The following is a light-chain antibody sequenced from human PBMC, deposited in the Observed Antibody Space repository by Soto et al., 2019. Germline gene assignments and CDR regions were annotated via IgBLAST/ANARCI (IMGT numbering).Light chain of an antibody. V-gene: IGLV2-8*01. CDR2: DVS. CDR3: SSYAGTHIV. CDR1: SSDVGGYNY. J-gene: IGLJ1*01. Sequence: QSALTQPPSASGSPGQSVAISCTGTSSDVGGYNYVSWYQQLPGKAPKLMMYDVSKRPSGVPDRFSGSKSGNSASLTVSGLQAADEADYYCSSYAGTHIVFGTGTKLTVL.